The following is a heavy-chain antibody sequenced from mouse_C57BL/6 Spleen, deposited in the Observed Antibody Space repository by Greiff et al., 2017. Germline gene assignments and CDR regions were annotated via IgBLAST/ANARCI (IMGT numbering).Heavy chain of an antibody. CDR1: GYTFTSYW. Sequence: VQLQQPGTELVKPGASVKLSCKASGYTFTSYWMHWVKQRPGQGLEWIGNINPSNGGTNYNEKFKSKDTLTVDKSSSTAYMQLSSLTSEDSAVYYCARGAYYSNYEGYYAMDYWGQGTSVTVSS. CDR2: INPSNGGT. J-gene: IGHJ4*01. V-gene: IGHV1-53*01. CDR3: ARGAYYSNYEGYYAMDY. D-gene: IGHD2-5*01.